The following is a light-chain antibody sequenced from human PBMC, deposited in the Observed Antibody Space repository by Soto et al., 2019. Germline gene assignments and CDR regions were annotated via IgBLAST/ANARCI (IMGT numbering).Light chain of an antibody. Sequence: EIVMTQSPDTLSVSPGERATLSCRASQSVSDNLAWHQQKPGQGPRLLIYGASSRATGTPDRFSGSGSGTDFTLTINRLEPEDFALYYCQQYGSSPPTFGQGTKVDI. CDR2: GAS. CDR3: QQYGSSPPT. CDR1: QSVSDN. J-gene: IGKJ1*01. V-gene: IGKV3-20*01.